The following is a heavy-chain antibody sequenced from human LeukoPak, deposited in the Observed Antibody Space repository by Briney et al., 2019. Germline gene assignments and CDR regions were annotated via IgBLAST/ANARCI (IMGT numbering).Heavy chain of an antibody. CDR3: ARILLWFGELYDY. V-gene: IGHV3-48*03. J-gene: IGHJ4*02. D-gene: IGHD3-10*01. CDR2: ISSSGSTI. Sequence: GGSLRLSCAASGFTFSSYEMNWVRQAPGKGLERVSYISSSGSTIYYADSVKGRFTISRDNAKNSLYLQMNSLRAEDTAVYYCARILLWFGELYDYWGQGTLVTVSS. CDR1: GFTFSSYE.